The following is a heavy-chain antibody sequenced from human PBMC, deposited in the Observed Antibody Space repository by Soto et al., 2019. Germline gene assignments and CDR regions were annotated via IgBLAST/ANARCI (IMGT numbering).Heavy chain of an antibody. V-gene: IGHV1-69*12. CDR3: ARHKDRQQLGGNYYYILDV. Sequence: QVQLMQSGAEVKKPGSSVKVSCKASGGTFSTSAISWVRQAPGEGLEWVGGIMPVFATPDYAQKFQGRVTTSADQSTTTAYLQLTSLTTHDPAVYYCARHKDRQQLGGNYYYILDVWGQGTAITVSS. J-gene: IGHJ6*02. CDR1: GGTFSTSA. CDR2: IMPVFATP. D-gene: IGHD3-3*02.